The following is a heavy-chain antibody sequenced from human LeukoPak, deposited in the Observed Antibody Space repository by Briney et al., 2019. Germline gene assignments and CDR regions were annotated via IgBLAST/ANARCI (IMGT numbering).Heavy chain of an antibody. J-gene: IGHJ4*02. CDR1: GGSISSYY. D-gene: IGHD2-8*01. CDR2: IYYSGST. CDR3: ARGGYCTNGVCLFDY. Sequence: PSETLSLTCTVSGGSISSYYWSWIRQPPGKGLEWIGYIYYSGSTNYNPSLKSRVTISVDTSKNQFSLKLSSVTAADTAVYYCARGGYCTNGVCLFDYWGQGTLVIVSS. V-gene: IGHV4-59*01.